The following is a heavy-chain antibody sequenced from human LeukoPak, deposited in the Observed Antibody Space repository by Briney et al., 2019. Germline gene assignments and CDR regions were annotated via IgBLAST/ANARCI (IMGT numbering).Heavy chain of an antibody. Sequence: SETLSLTCAVSGYSINSGYYWGWIRQPPGKGLEWIGSIYHSGNTYYNPSLKSRVTISVDTSKNQFSLKMSSVTAADTAVYYCARGPPITTVVTPGARYFDYWAREPWSPSPQ. CDR1: GYSINSGYY. J-gene: IGHJ4*02. V-gene: IGHV4-38-2*01. CDR2: IYHSGNT. D-gene: IGHD4-23*01. CDR3: ARGPPITTVVTPGARYFDY.